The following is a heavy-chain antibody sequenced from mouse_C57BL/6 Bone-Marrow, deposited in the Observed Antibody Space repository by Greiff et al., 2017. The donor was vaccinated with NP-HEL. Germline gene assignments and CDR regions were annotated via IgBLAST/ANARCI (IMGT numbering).Heavy chain of an antibody. CDR1: GFTFSDYG. CDR2: ISNLAYSI. J-gene: IGHJ3*01. CDR3: ARGFAY. V-gene: IGHV5-15*01. Sequence: EVQLVESGGGLVQPGGSLKLSCAASGFTFSDYGMAWVRQAPRKGPEWVAFISNLAYSIYYADTVTGRVTISRENAKNTLYLEMSSLRSEDTAMYYCARGFAYWGQGTLVTVSA.